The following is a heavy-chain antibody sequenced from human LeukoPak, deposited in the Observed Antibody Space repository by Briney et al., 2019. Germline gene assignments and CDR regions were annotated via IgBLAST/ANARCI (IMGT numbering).Heavy chain of an antibody. J-gene: IGHJ4*02. V-gene: IGHV3-48*01. CDR1: GFTFSSYS. CDR3: AKVILPRGYCSGGSCQADY. CDR2: ISSSSSTI. Sequence: GGSLRLSCAASGFTFSSYSMNWVRQAPGKGLEWVSYISSSSSTIYYADSVKGRFTISRDNSKNTLYLQMNSLRAEDTAVYYCAKVILPRGYCSGGSCQADYWGQGTLVTVSS. D-gene: IGHD2-15*01.